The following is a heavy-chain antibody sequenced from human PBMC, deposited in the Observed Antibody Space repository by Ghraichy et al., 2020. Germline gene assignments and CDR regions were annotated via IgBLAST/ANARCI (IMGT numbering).Heavy chain of an antibody. CDR1: GGSFSGYY. D-gene: IGHD5-18*01. CDR2: INHSGST. CDR3: ARLDTAMVFHYYYFGMDV. J-gene: IGHJ6*02. Sequence: SETLSLTCAVYGGSFSGYYWSWIRQPPGKGLEWIGEINHSGSTNYNPSLKSRVTISVDTSKNQFSLKLSSVTAADTAVYYCARLDTAMVFHYYYFGMDVWGQGNTVTVSS. V-gene: IGHV4-34*01.